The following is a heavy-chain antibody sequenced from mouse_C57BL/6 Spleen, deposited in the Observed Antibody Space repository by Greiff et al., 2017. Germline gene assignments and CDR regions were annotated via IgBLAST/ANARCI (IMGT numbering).Heavy chain of an antibody. V-gene: IGHV5-6*02. J-gene: IGHJ4*01. CDR2: ISSGGSYT. CDR3: ARRGYDYDEAPYAMDY. Sequence: EVKLVEPGGDLVKPGGSLKLSCAASGFTFSSYGMSWVRQTPDKRLEWVATISSGGSYTYYPDSVKGRFTISRDTAKNTLYLQMSSLKSEDTAVYDCARRGYDYDEAPYAMDYWGQGTSVTVSS. CDR1: GFTFSSYG. D-gene: IGHD2-4*01.